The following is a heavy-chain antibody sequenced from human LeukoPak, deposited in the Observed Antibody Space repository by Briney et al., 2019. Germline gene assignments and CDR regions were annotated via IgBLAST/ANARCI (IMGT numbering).Heavy chain of an antibody. CDR3: AKEGTYYYDSSGYYFDY. J-gene: IGHJ4*02. Sequence: GGTLRLSRAASGFTFSSYGMSWVRQAPGKGLEWVSAISGSGGSTYYADSVKGRFTISRDNSKNTLYLQMNSLRAEDTAVYYCAKEGTYYYDSSGYYFDYWGQGTLVTVSS. CDR1: GFTFSSYG. CDR2: ISGSGGST. V-gene: IGHV3-23*01. D-gene: IGHD3-22*01.